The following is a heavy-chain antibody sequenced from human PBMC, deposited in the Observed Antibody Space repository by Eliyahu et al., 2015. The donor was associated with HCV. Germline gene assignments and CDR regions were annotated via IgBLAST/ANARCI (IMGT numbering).Heavy chain of an antibody. D-gene: IGHD1-26*01. CDR3: ARVRIRGATLDY. CDR2: INSDGSTT. J-gene: IGHJ4*02. V-gene: IGHV3-74*01. CDR1: GFTFSSYW. Sequence: EVQLVESGGGLVQPGGSLRLXCAASGFTFSSYWMHWVRQAPGKGLVWVSRINSDGSTTTYADSVKGRFTISRDNAKNTLYLQMNSLRAEDTALYYCARVRIRGATLDYWGQGTLVTVSS.